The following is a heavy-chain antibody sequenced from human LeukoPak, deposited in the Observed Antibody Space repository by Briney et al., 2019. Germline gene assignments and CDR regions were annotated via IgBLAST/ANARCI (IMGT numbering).Heavy chain of an antibody. CDR2: VSYDASKQ. CDR1: GFTFSTSS. D-gene: IGHD6-19*01. J-gene: IGHJ4*02. Sequence: GGSLRLSCAASGFTFSTSSMHWVRQAPGKGLEWVAVVSYDASKQYYADSVKGRFTVSRDNSRNTLYLQMNSQRDEDTAVYFCARGLKQWPYYYFDYWGQGTLVTVSS. CDR3: ARGLKQWPYYYFDY. V-gene: IGHV3-30*04.